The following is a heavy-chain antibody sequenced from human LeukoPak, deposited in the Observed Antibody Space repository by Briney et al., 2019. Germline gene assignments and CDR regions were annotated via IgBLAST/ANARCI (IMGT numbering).Heavy chain of an antibody. CDR1: GFSISSGYY. CDR2: IYHSGST. V-gene: IGHV4-38-2*02. J-gene: IGHJ4*02. CDR3: ARDKEPFDY. Sequence: SETLSLTCTVSGFSISSGYYWGWIRQPPGKGLEWIGSIYHSGSTYYNPSLKSRVTISVDTSKNQFSLKLSSVTAADTAVYYCARDKEPFDYWGQGTLVTVSS.